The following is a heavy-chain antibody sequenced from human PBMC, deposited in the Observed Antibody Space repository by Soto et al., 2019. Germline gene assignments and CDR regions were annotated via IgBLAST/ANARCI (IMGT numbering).Heavy chain of an antibody. Sequence: ASVKVSCKASGYTFTSYGISWVRQAPGQGLEWMGWISAYNGNTNYAQKFQGRVTMTRDTSISTAYMELSRLRSDDTAVYYCARVRFNWNYGNWFDPWGQGTLVTV. D-gene: IGHD1-7*01. CDR2: ISAYNGNT. V-gene: IGHV1-18*01. CDR3: ARVRFNWNYGNWFDP. CDR1: GYTFTSYG. J-gene: IGHJ5*02.